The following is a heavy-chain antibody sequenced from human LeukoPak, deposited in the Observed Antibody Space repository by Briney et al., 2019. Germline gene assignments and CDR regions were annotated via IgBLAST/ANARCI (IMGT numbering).Heavy chain of an antibody. CDR1: GFTFSNAW. V-gene: IGHV3-15*01. CDR2: IKSKTDGGTT. CDR3: TTSAWESGSYGEDAFDI. D-gene: IGHD1-26*01. Sequence: GGSLRLSCAASGFTFSNAWMSWVRQAPGKGLEWVGRIKSKTDGGTTDYAAPVKGRFTISRDDSKNTLYLQMNSLKTEDTAVYYCTTSAWESGSYGEDAFDIWGQGTMVTVSS. J-gene: IGHJ3*02.